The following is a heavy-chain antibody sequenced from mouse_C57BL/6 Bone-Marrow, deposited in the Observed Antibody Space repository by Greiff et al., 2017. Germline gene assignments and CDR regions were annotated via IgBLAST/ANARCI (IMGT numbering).Heavy chain of an antibody. CDR2: IDPENGDT. V-gene: IGHV14-4*01. J-gene: IGHJ2*01. Sequence: VQLQQSGAELVRPGASVKLSCTASGFNIKDDYMHWVKQRPEQGLEWIGWIDPENGDTEYASKFQGKATITADTSSNTAYLQLSSLTSEDTAVYYCTTVYYYGSSPYDLDYWGQGTTLTVSS. CDR3: TTVYYYGSSPYDLDY. CDR1: GFNIKDDY. D-gene: IGHD1-1*01.